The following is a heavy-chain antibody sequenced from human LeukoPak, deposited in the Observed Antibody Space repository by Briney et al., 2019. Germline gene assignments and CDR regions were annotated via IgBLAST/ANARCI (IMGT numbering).Heavy chain of an antibody. CDR3: ARLGVKIVRGVSLKRSGGHWFDP. D-gene: IGHD3-10*01. V-gene: IGHV5-51*01. Sequence: GESLKISCKGGGYSFTNYWSVWGRQMRGKGREWMGWIGYDDSGRRYSPSFQSQVTVSVYKSISTVYLQWSDLTASDSAIYSCARLGVKIVRGVSLKRSGGHWFDPWGQGTLVTVSS. CDR1: GYSFTNYW. CDR2: IGYDDSGR. J-gene: IGHJ5*02.